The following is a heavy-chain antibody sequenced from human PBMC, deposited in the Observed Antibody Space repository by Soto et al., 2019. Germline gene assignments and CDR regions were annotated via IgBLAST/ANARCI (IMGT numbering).Heavy chain of an antibody. J-gene: IGHJ4*02. CDR1: GGSISSGGYY. D-gene: IGHD5-18*01. Sequence: SETLSLTCTVSGGSISSGGYYWSWIRQHPGKGLEWIGYIFYSGSPYYNPSQKIRFTISVDMSKTQFSLRLSSVTAADTAVYYWAKKTRSVDTKTFDYGGQGTRVTVSS. V-gene: IGHV4-31*03. CDR3: AKKTRSVDTKTFDY. CDR2: IFYSGSP.